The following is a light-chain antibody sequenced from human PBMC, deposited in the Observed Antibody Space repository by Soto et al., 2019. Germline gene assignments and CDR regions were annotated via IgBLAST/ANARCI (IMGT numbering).Light chain of an antibody. CDR2: EAS. J-gene: IGKJ3*01. Sequence: DLQMTQSPSTLSASVGDRVTITCRASQSVNNWLAWYQQKPGKAPKLLIYEASNLESGVPSRFSGSGSGTEFTLTISSLQPDDYATYYCQQYNAYRMFTFGPGTKVDTK. V-gene: IGKV1-5*03. CDR1: QSVNNW. CDR3: QQYNAYRMFT.